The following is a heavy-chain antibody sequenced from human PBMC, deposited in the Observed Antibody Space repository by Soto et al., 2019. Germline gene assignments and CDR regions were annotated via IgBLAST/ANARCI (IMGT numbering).Heavy chain of an antibody. D-gene: IGHD6-13*01. V-gene: IGHV3-9*01. Sequence: GGSLRLSCAASGFTFDDYAMHWVRQAPGKGLEWVSGISWNSGSIGYADSVKGRFTISRDNAKNSLYLQMNSLRAEDTALYYCAKMRGIAAAGDLNLIAVSGDAFDIWGQGTMVTVSS. CDR3: AKMRGIAAAGDLNLIAVSGDAFDI. CDR1: GFTFDDYA. J-gene: IGHJ3*02. CDR2: ISWNSGSI.